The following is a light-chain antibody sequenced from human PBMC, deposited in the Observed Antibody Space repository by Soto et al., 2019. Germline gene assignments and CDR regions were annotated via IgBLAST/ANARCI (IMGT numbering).Light chain of an antibody. J-gene: IGKJ2*01. CDR2: GTS. CDR1: QSVGSSY. V-gene: IGKV3-20*01. CDR3: QQYGRLPPYT. Sequence: EIVLTQSPGTLSLSPGESATLSCRASQSVGSSYLSWYQQKPGQAPRLLIHGTSDRATGIPDRFSGSGSGTDFTLTITSLEPEDFAVYYCQQYGRLPPYTFGQGTKLEIK.